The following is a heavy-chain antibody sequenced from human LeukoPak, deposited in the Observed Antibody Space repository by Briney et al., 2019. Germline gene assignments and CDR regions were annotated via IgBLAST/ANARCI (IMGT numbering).Heavy chain of an antibody. CDR3: ARAFHCSSASWYGDRAFDI. J-gene: IGHJ3*02. D-gene: IGHD2-2*01. CDR1: GGSISSSNW. V-gene: IGHV4-4*02. CDR2: IYHSGST. Sequence: SGTLSLTCAVSGGSISSSNWWRGVRQPPGEGLEWIGEIYHSGSTNYNPSLKSRVTISVDKSKNQFSLKLSSVTAADTAVYYCARAFHCSSASWYGDRAFDIWGQGTMVTVSS.